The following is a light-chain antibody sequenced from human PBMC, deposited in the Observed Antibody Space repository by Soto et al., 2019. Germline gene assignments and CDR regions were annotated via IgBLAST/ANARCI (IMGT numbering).Light chain of an antibody. CDR2: GAS. V-gene: IGKV3-15*01. CDR1: QSVSSN. Sequence: IVMTQSPDTLSFSPVEISTLSCMASQSVSSNLAWYQQKPGQAPRLLIYGASNRATGIPARFSGSGSGTEFTLTISSLQSEDFAVYYCQQYNNWPPITFGQGTRLEI. J-gene: IGKJ5*01. CDR3: QQYNNWPPIT.